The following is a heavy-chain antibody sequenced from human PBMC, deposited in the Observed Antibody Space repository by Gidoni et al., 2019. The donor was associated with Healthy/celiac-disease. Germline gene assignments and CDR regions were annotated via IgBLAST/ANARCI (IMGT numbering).Heavy chain of an antibody. CDR3: ARDSKLVIKKSYYFDY. J-gene: IGHJ4*02. V-gene: IGHV3-48*01. D-gene: IGHD3-9*01. CDR1: VFTFSTYS. Sequence: EVQLVESGGGLVQPGGSLSLSCAASVFTFSTYSMNWVRQAPGKGLEWVSYISSSSSTIYYADSVKGRFTISRDNAKNSLYLQMNSLRAEDTAVYYCARDSKLVIKKSYYFDYWGQGTLVTVSS. CDR2: ISSSSSTI.